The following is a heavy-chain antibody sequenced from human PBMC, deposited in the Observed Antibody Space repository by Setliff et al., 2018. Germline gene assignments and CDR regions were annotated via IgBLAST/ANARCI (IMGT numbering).Heavy chain of an antibody. CDR1: GYSISSGYY. D-gene: IGHD3-22*01. J-gene: IGHJ5*02. CDR3: ARTNYYDSSTYFNWFDP. CDR2: IYHSGST. Sequence: SETLSLTCAVPGYSISSGYYWGWIRQPPGKGLEWIGSIYHSGSTYYNPSLKSRVTMSVDTSKNQFSPKLSSVTAADTAVYYCARTNYYDSSTYFNWFDPWGQGTLVT. V-gene: IGHV4-38-2*01.